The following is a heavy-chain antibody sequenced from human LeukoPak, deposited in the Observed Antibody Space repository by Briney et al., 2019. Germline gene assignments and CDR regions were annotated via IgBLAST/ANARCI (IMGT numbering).Heavy chain of an antibody. V-gene: IGHV3-21*01. J-gene: IGHJ5*02. Sequence: PGGSLRLSCAASGFTLSSYSMNWVRQAPGKGLEWVSSISSSSSYIYYADSVKGRFTISRDNSKNTLYLQMNTLRAEDTAVYYCAKDVSWNWFDPWGQGTLVTVSS. CDR2: ISSSSSYI. CDR3: AKDVSWNWFDP. CDR1: GFTLSSYS. D-gene: IGHD2-15*01.